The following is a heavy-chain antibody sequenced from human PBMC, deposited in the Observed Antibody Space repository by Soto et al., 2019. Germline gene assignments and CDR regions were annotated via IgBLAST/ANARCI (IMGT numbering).Heavy chain of an antibody. CDR2: ISSSSSTI. CDR1: GFTFSSYS. V-gene: IGHV3-48*02. J-gene: IGHJ3*02. CDR3: ARDQVRGSSLLELLDPGAFDI. Sequence: GGSLRLSCAASGFTFSSYSMNWVRQAPGKGLEWVSYISSSSSTIYYADSVKGRFTISRDNAKNSLYLQMNSLRDEDTAVYYCARDQVRGSSLLELLDPGAFDIWGQGTMVTVSS. D-gene: IGHD1-7*01.